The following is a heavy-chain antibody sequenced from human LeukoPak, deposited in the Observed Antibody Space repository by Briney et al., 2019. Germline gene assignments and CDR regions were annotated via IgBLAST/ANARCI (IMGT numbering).Heavy chain of an antibody. D-gene: IGHD6-13*01. J-gene: IGHJ4*02. CDR1: SYSISSVYY. V-gene: IGHV4-38-2*02. CDR2: IFHSGST. CDR3: ARDSSAIYSASWYVVGDFDY. Sequence: SETLSLTCTLSSYSISSVYYWGWIRQPPGKGLEWIGNIFHSGSTYYSPSLKSRVTISIDTSKNQFSLRLTSVTAADTAVYFCARDSSAIYSASWYVVGDFDYWGQGTLVTVSS.